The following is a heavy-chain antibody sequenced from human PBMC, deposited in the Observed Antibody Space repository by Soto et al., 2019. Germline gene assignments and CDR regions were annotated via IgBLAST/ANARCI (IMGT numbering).Heavy chain of an antibody. CDR2: IYYSGST. CDR3: AAGKGVNYYYYMDV. J-gene: IGHJ6*03. Sequence: SETLSLTCTVSGGSISSYYWSWIRQPPGKGLEWIGYIYYSGSTNYNPSLKSRVTISVDTSKNQFSLKLSSVTAADTAVYYCAAGKGVNYYYYMDVWGKGTTVTV. V-gene: IGHV4-59*08. D-gene: IGHD3-3*01. CDR1: GGSISSYY.